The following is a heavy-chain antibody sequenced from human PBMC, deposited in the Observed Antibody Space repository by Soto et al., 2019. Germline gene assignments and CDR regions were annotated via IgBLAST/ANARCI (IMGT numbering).Heavy chain of an antibody. D-gene: IGHD3-10*01. CDR1: GFTFSTSA. Sequence: EVQLLESGEDLVQPGGSLRLSCAASGFTFSTSAMSWVRQAPGKGLEWVSGVSGSGGSTYYADSVKGRFTISRDNSKNTLYLQMSSRRVEDTAVYYCAKDGGGSYYWGQGTLVTVSS. CDR3: AKDGGGSYY. J-gene: IGHJ4*02. CDR2: VSGSGGST. V-gene: IGHV3-23*01.